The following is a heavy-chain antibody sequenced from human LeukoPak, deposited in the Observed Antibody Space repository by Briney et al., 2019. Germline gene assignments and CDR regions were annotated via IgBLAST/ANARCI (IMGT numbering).Heavy chain of an antibody. J-gene: IGHJ6*03. CDR3: ARGILSSAGYHWYYYMDV. CDR2: IDDDGTDT. V-gene: IGHV3-74*01. Sequence: PGGSLRPSCVASGFTSGNYWMHWVRQAPGKGPEWVSRIDDDGTDTHYAVSVKGRFTISRDNAKNTLYLQMNSLRGEDTAVYYCARGILSSAGYHWYYYMDVWGKGAMVTVSS. CDR1: GFTSGNYW. D-gene: IGHD2/OR15-2a*01.